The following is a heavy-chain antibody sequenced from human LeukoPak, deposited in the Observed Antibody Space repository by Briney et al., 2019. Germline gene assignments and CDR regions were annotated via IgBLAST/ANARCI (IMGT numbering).Heavy chain of an antibody. J-gene: IGHJ4*02. V-gene: IGHV4-59*12. CDR3: AREIFGARAFQY. D-gene: IGHD3-3*01. Sequence: SETLSLTCTVSGGSISSYYWSWIRQPPGKGLEWIGYIYYSGSTNYNPSLKSRVTISVDTSKNQFSLKLTSVTAADTAVYYCAREIFGARAFQYWGQGILVTVSS. CDR1: GGSISSYY. CDR2: IYYSGST.